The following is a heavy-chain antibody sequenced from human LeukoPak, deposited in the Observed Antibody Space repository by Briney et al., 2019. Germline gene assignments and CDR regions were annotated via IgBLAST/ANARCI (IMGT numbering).Heavy chain of an antibody. CDR2: IIPIFGIA. V-gene: IGHV1-69*04. Sequence: SVKVSCKASGGTFSSYAISWVRQAPGQGLEWMGRIIPIFGIANYAQRFQGRVTITANKSTSTAYMELSSLKSEDTAVYYCARGWGSGAFDIWGQGTMVTVSS. J-gene: IGHJ3*02. CDR3: ARGWGSGAFDI. CDR1: GGTFSSYA. D-gene: IGHD3-16*01.